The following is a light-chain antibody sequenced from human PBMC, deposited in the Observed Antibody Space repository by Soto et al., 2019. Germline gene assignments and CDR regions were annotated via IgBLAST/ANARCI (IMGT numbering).Light chain of an antibody. CDR3: QQSFRTPGT. CDR1: QHISYS. V-gene: IGKV1-39*01. CDR2: SAN. J-gene: IGKJ4*01. Sequence: DIQLTQSPSSLSASVGDRVTISCRASQHISYSLNWYQQKPGKAPKLLIHSANSLRSGVPSRYNASGSGTDFTFTISSLQLEDFASYYCQQSFRTPGTFGGGTKVDIK.